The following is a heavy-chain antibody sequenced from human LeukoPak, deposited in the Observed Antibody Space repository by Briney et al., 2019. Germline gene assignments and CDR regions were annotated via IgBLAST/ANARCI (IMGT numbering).Heavy chain of an antibody. CDR3: ARDFSGWSVDP. CDR2: ISGNSRYI. Sequence: GGSLRLSCAASGFTFSSYSMTWVRQAPGKGLEWVSSISGNSRYIYYADSMRGRFTISRDYAKNSLYLQMNSLRAEDTAVYYCARDFSGWSVDPWGQGTLVTVSS. V-gene: IGHV3-21*01. J-gene: IGHJ5*02. CDR1: GFTFSSYS. D-gene: IGHD6-19*01.